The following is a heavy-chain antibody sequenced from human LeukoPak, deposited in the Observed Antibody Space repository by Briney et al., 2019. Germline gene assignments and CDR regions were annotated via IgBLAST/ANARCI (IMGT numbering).Heavy chain of an antibody. Sequence: ASVKVSCKASGYTFTSYGISWVRQAPGQGLEWMGWISAYNGNTNYAQKLQGRVTMTTDTSTSTAYMGLRSLRSDDTAVYYCARDFWALYCSGGSCYEFDYWGQGTLVTVSS. J-gene: IGHJ4*02. V-gene: IGHV1-18*01. CDR1: GYTFTSYG. D-gene: IGHD2-15*01. CDR3: ARDFWALYCSGGSCYEFDY. CDR2: ISAYNGNT.